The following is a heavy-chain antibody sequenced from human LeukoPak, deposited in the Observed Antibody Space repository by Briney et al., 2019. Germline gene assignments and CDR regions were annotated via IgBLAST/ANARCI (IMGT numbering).Heavy chain of an antibody. Sequence: GGSLRLSCAASGFTFSSYGMHWVRQAPGKGLEWVAVISYDGSNKYYADSVKGRSTISRDNSKNTLYLQMNSLRAEDTAVYYCAKASDPDYGDYVNFDYWGQGTLVTVSS. CDR1: GFTFSSYG. V-gene: IGHV3-30*18. D-gene: IGHD4-17*01. CDR2: ISYDGSNK. J-gene: IGHJ4*02. CDR3: AKASDPDYGDYVNFDY.